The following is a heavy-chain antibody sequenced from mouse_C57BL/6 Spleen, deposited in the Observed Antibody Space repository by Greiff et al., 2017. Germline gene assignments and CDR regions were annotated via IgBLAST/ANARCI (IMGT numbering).Heavy chain of an antibody. CDR1: GFNINNTY. D-gene: IGHD1-1*01. J-gene: IGHJ4*01. CDR2: IDPENGNT. Sequence: EVQLQQSVAELVRPGASVKLSCTASGFNINNTYMHWVKQRPEKGLEWIGRIDPENGNTKYAPKFQGKATITADKSSNTAYLQLSSLASKDTAIYYCESYHCGSSSCAMAYWGQGTSVTVSS. CDR3: ESYHCGSSSCAMAY. V-gene: IGHV14-3*01.